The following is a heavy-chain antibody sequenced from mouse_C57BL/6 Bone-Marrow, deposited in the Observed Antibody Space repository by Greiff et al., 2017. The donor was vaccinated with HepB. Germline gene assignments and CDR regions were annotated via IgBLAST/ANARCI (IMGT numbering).Heavy chain of an antibody. D-gene: IGHD1-1*01. V-gene: IGHV1-80*01. CDR3: ARGPYYYGSSYWYFDV. J-gene: IGHJ1*03. Sequence: VMLVESGAELVKPGASVKISCKASGYAFSSYWMNWVKQRPGKGLEWIGQIYPGDGDTNYNGKFKGKATLTADKSSSTAYMQLSSLTSEDSAVYFCARGPYYYGSSYWYFDVWGTGTTVTVSS. CDR2: IYPGDGDT. CDR1: GYAFSSYW.